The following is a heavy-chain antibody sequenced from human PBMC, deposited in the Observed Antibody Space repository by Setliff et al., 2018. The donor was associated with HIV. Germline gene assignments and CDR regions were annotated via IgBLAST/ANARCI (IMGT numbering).Heavy chain of an antibody. CDR2: VYFSGTA. V-gene: IGHV4-59*08. J-gene: IGHJ4*02. CDR3: ARRRSVALSPFDY. CDR1: GGSMSGYY. Sequence: PSETLSLTCSVSGGSMSGYYWSWIRQPPGNGLEYIGDVYFSGTANYNSSLKSRVTISIDTSRSHFSLRLTSVTAADTAVYYCARRRSVALSPFDYWGQGALVTV.